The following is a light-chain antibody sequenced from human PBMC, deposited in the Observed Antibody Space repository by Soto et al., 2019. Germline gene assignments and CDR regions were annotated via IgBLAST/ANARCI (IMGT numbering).Light chain of an antibody. J-gene: IGLJ1*01. CDR3: QAWDSSTAV. V-gene: IGLV3-1*01. CDR2: QNT. Sequence: SYELTQPPSVSVSLGQTASITCSGDKLGDKYASWYQQKPGQSPVLVFYQNTKRPSGIPERFSGSNSGNTATLTISGTQTMDEADYYCQAWDSSTAVFGTGTKLTVL. CDR1: KLGDKY.